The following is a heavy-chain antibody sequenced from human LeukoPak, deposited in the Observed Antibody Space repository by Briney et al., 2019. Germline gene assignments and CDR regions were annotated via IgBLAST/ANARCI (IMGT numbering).Heavy chain of an antibody. CDR1: GFTFSNYG. J-gene: IGHJ6*03. D-gene: IGHD1-26*01. CDR2: ISSDRRTI. Sequence: PGGSLRLSCAASGFTFSNYGMDWVRQAPGKGLEWVSYISSDRRTISYADSVKGRFTISRDNAKNSLYLQMNSLRAEDTAVYYCASNRHELEYYYYYYYMDVWGKGTTVTISS. CDR3: ASNRHELEYYYYYYYMDV. V-gene: IGHV3-48*04.